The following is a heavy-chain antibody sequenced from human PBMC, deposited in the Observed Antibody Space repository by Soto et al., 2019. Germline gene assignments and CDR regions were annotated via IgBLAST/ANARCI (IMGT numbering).Heavy chain of an antibody. D-gene: IGHD5-18*01. Sequence: GGSLRLSCASSVFSFISSAMSWVRQAPGKGLEWVSAISESGDNTFYADSVKGRFTISRENSNNALYLQMDTLRAEDTALYFCAKGGYTYGLDPWGQGTLVTVSS. V-gene: IGHV3-23*01. CDR1: VFSFISSA. J-gene: IGHJ5*02. CDR2: ISESGDNT. CDR3: AKGGYTYGLDP.